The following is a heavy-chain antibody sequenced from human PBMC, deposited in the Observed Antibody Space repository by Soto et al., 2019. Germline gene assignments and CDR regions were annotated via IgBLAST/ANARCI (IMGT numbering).Heavy chain of an antibody. D-gene: IGHD3-16*02. CDR1: GYTFTNYG. V-gene: IGHV1-18*01. Sequence: ASVKVSCKASGYTFTNYGFTWVRQAPGQGLEWMGWISAYNGNTNYAQKLQGRVTMTTDTSTSAAYMELRSLRSDDTAVYYCARTRSMITFEGVIVIWFDPWGQGTLVTVSS. J-gene: IGHJ5*02. CDR3: ARTRSMITFEGVIVIWFDP. CDR2: ISAYNGNT.